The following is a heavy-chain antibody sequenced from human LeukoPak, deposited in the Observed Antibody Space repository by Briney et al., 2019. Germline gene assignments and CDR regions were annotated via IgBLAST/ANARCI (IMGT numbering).Heavy chain of an antibody. CDR2: ISSSSSTI. D-gene: IGHD3-3*01. CDR3: ARDGSPGVDFWSGYPTAPHMDV. V-gene: IGHV3-48*04. J-gene: IGHJ6*02. CDR1: GFTFSSYS. Sequence: QPGGSLRLSCAASGFTFSSYSMNWVRQAPGKGLEWVSYISSSSSTIYYADSVKGRFTISRDNAKNSLYLQMNSLRAEDTAVYYCARDGSPGVDFWSGYPTAPHMDVWGQGTTVTVSS.